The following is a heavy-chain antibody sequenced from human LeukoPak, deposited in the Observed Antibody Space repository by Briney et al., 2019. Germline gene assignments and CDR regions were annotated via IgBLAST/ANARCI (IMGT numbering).Heavy chain of an antibody. CDR3: ARAYCSSTSCYTPDAFDI. Sequence: GGSLRLACAPSECTFSSYSMNWVSQAAGKGLEWVSSITSSSSYIYYADSVKGRFTISRDNANNSLYLQMNSLRAEDTAVYYCARAYCSSTSCYTPDAFDIWGQGTMVTVSS. J-gene: IGHJ3*02. D-gene: IGHD2-2*02. CDR1: ECTFSSYS. V-gene: IGHV3-21*01. CDR2: ITSSSSYI.